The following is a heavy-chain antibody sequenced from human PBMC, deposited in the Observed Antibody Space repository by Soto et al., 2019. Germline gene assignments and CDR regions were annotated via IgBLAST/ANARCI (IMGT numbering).Heavy chain of an antibody. CDR1: GYTFTRYG. CDR2: ISGYNGDT. Sequence: QGQLVQSGPEVKKPGASVKVSCKASGYTFTRYGISWVRQAPGQGLEWMGWISGYNGDTNYAQKVQGRVTMTIDTSTSTAYMELRSLTSDDTAIYYCAKNGQLPYYYSGRDFWGQGTTVTVSS. D-gene: IGHD1-1*01. J-gene: IGHJ6*02. V-gene: IGHV1-18*01. CDR3: AKNGQLPYYYSGRDF.